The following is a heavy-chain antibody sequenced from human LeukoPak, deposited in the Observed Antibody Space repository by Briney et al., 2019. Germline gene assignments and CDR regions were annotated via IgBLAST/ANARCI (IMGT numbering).Heavy chain of an antibody. D-gene: IGHD2-2*01. CDR2: IYSDGST. Sequence: GGSLRLSCAASGLTVSSYYMNWVRQAPGKGLEWVSVIYSDGSTYYADFVKGRFTISRDNSKNTLYLQMDSLRAEDTAVYYCARGGRGGYCSSTSCHRRILYNWFDPWGQGTLVTVSS. V-gene: IGHV3-53*01. CDR1: GLTVSSYY. J-gene: IGHJ5*02. CDR3: ARGGRGGYCSSTSCHRRILYNWFDP.